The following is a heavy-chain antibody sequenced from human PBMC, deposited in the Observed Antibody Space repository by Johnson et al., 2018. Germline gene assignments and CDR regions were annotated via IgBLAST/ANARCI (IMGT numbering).Heavy chain of an antibody. J-gene: IGHJ3*02. CDR2: IYYSGST. Sequence: QVQLQESGPGLVKPSETLSLTCTVSGDSISSYYWSWIRQPPGKGLEWIGYIYYSGSTKYNPSLKSRVTISADTSKNQFSLKLSSVTAADTAVYYCARLRRDSGSYPPHDAFYIWGQGTMVTVSS. CDR3: ARLRRDSGSYPPHDAFYI. V-gene: IGHV4-59*01. CDR1: GDSISSYY. D-gene: IGHD1-26*01.